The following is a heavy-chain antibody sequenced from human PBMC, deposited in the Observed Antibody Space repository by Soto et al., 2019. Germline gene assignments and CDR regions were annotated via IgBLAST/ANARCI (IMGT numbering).Heavy chain of an antibody. J-gene: IGHJ1*01. Sequence: EVQLVESGGGLVQPGGSLRRSCAASGFTVSSNYMSWVRQAPGKGLEWVSVLYSGGSTYYADSVKGRFTISRDNSKTTLYLQMHSLRAEDTAVYYCARDMVRGLYPEYFQHWGQGTLVTVSS. D-gene: IGHD3-10*01. CDR3: ARDMVRGLYPEYFQH. CDR1: GFTVSSNY. CDR2: LYSGGST. V-gene: IGHV3-66*01.